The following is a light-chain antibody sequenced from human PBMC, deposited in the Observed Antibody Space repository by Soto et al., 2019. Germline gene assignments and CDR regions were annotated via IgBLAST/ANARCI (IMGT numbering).Light chain of an antibody. J-gene: IGLJ2*01. CDR3: AAWDDSLNVL. V-gene: IGLV1-44*01. CDR2: TND. CDR1: SSNIGSKT. Sequence: QSALTQPASASGTPGQRVTISCSGSSSNIGSKTVNWYQQLPGTAPKLLIYTNDRRPSGVPDRFSASKSGTSASLAISGLQSEDEADYFCAAWDDSLNVLFGGGTKLTVL.